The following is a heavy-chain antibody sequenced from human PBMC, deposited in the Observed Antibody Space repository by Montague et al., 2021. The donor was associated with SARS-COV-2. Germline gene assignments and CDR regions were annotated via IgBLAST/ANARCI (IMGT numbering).Heavy chain of an antibody. J-gene: IGHJ3*02. V-gene: IGHV4-38-2*02. CDR1: GYSISTGYY. CDR2: IYHSGST. Sequence: SETLSLTCTVSGYSISTGYYWGWIRQSPGKGLEWIGTIYHSGSTYFNPSLKSRVTISVDTSKNQFSLNLSSVTAAGTAVYYCAKVAGSHDTFDIWGRGTMVTVSS. CDR3: AKVAGSHDTFDI. D-gene: IGHD6-19*01.